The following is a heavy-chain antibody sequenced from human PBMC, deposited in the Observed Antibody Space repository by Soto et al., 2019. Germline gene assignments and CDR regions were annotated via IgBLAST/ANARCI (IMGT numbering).Heavy chain of an antibody. CDR2: ISAYNGNT. CDR1: GYTFTSYG. CDR3: ARERYYYDSSGYDDYYYYGMDV. J-gene: IGHJ6*02. Sequence: SVKVSCKASGYTFTSYGISWVRQAPGQGLEWMGWISAYNGNTNYAQKLQGRVTMTTDTSTSTAYMELRSLRSDDTAVYYCARERYYYDSSGYDDYYYYGMDVWGQGTTVTVSS. V-gene: IGHV1-18*01. D-gene: IGHD3-22*01.